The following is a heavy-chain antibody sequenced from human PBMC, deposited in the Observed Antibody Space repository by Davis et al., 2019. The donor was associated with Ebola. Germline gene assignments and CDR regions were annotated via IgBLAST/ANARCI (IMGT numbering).Heavy chain of an antibody. Sequence: PGGSLRLSCAASGFSFSRDAMHWVRQAPGKGLEWVTVISYDGVKKYYADSVNGRFTISRDNSKNTLYLQMSSLRDADTAVYYCARDQNSGYFDYWGRGTLVTVSS. D-gene: IGHD6-25*01. CDR3: ARDQNSGYFDY. CDR1: GFSFSRDA. J-gene: IGHJ4*02. CDR2: ISYDGVKK. V-gene: IGHV3-30-3*01.